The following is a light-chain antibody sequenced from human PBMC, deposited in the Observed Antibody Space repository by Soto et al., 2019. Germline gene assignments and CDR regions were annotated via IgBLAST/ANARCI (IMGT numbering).Light chain of an antibody. CDR2: GAS. J-gene: IGKJ4*01. CDR3: QQYGTSPSLT. CDR1: QSVSTSY. Sequence: EIVLTQSPGTLSLSPGERATLSCRASQSVSTSYLAWYQQKPGQAPRLLIYGASFRATAIPDRFSGSGSGTDFTLTISRLEPEDFAVYYCQQYGTSPSLTFGGGTKVEIK. V-gene: IGKV3-20*01.